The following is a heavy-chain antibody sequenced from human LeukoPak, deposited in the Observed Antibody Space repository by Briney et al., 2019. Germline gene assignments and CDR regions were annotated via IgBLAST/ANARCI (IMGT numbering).Heavy chain of an antibody. V-gene: IGHV3-23*01. D-gene: IGHD2-15*01. Sequence: GGSLRLSCAASGFTFSTYAMTWVRQAPGKGLEWVASISVSGDSTYYADSVKGRFSISRDNSENTLYLQMNSLRAEDTAVYYCAKDRRYCSGGSCYGWFDPWGQGTLVTVSS. J-gene: IGHJ5*02. CDR2: ISVSGDST. CDR3: AKDRRYCSGGSCYGWFDP. CDR1: GFTFSTYA.